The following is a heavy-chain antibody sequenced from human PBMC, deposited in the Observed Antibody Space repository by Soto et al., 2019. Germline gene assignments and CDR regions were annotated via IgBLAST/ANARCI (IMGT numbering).Heavy chain of an antibody. V-gene: IGHV1-18*01. CDR2: ISTDNGNT. Sequence: QVQLVQSGAEVKKPGASVKVSCKASGYTFTNSGISWVRQAPGQGLEWMGWISTDNGNTNYAQHLKGRVSMTTATSTSTDYMDLRSLRSDDTAVYYCARDQGITTLGVYSMYYYGMDVWGQGTTVTVSS. CDR3: ARDQGITTLGVYSMYYYGMDV. J-gene: IGHJ6*02. CDR1: GYTFTNSG. D-gene: IGHD3-3*01.